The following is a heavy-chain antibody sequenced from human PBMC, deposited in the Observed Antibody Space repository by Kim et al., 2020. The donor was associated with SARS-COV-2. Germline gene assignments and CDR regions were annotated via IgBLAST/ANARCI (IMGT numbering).Heavy chain of an antibody. Sequence: GGSLRLSCAASGYIFGSYGIHWVRQAPGKGLEWVAVIWHDGSQNYYADSVKGRFTISRDNRKNTVYLEMNSLRAEDTAVYYCARDPRLGYFGSGNYYYGMDVWGQGTTVTVSS. J-gene: IGHJ6*02. CDR1: GYIFGSYG. V-gene: IGHV3-33*08. D-gene: IGHD3-10*01. CDR2: IWHDGSQN. CDR3: ARDPRLGYFGSGNYYYGMDV.